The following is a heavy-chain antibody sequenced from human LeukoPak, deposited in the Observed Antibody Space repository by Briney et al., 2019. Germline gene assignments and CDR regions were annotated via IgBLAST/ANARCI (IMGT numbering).Heavy chain of an antibody. J-gene: IGHJ3*02. CDR1: GYTFTSYD. V-gene: IGHV1-8*01. CDR3: ARLPVAYYYDSSGRWDDAFDI. D-gene: IGHD3-22*01. Sequence: ASVKVSCKASGYTFTSYDINWVRRATGQGLEWMGRMNPNSDNTVYAQKFQGRVTMTRDTSISTAYMELSSLIFEDTAVYYCARLPVAYYYDSSGRWDDAFDIWGQGTMVTVSS. CDR2: MNPNSDNT.